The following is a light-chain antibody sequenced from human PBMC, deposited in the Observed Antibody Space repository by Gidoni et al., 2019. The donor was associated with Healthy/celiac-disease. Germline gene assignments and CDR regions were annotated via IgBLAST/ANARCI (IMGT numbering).Light chain of an antibody. Sequence: EIVLTQSPCTLSLSPGERATLYCRASQRVSSSYLAWYQQKHGQAPRLLIDGASSRATGSPNRCSGSGSGKDCTLTISRLEHEDFAVYYCQQYGSSPWTFGQGTKVEIK. CDR1: QRVSSSY. J-gene: IGKJ1*01. CDR3: QQYGSSPWT. CDR2: GAS. V-gene: IGKV3-20*01.